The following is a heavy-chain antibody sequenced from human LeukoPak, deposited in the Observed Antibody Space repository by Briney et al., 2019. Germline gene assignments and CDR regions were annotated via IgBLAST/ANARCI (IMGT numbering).Heavy chain of an antibody. J-gene: IGHJ4*02. V-gene: IGHV3-49*04. CDR1: GFVFDDCA. CDR3: SRNGLVDFDY. CDR2: IRRRSYGGAA. Sequence: GQSLRLSCTTSGFVFDDCAMSWVRQPAGKGLEWVGFIRRRSYGGAAEYAASVKGEFIISRDDSKGIAYLQMNSLKTEDTAVYYCSRNGLVDFDYWGQGSRVIVSP.